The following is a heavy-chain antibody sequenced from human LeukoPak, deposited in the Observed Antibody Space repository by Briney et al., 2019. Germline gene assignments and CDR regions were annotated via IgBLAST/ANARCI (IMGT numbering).Heavy chain of an antibody. CDR1: GGSISSISSNNYH. CDR3: AREMGVVTAHGIDV. Sequence: SETLSLTCIVSGGSISSISSNNYHWGWIRQPPGKGLEWIGSIYYSGSTYYNPSLKSRVAISVDTSKNQFSLKLSSVTAADTALYYCAREMGVVTAHGIDVWGQGTTVTVSS. CDR2: IYYSGST. D-gene: IGHD4-23*01. V-gene: IGHV4-39*02. J-gene: IGHJ6*02.